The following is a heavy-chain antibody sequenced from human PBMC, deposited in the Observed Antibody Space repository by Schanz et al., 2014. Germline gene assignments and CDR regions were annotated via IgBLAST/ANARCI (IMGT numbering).Heavy chain of an antibody. CDR3: ARDASSSDYHLAH. CDR2: ISDSGTYT. D-gene: IGHD3-22*01. CDR1: GITFSSHS. Sequence: PGGSLRLSCAASGITFSSHSFNWVRQAPGKGLEWLSYISDSGTYTNYADSVKGRFTISRDNAKSSLYLQMNSLRVEDTAFYYCARDASSSDYHLAHWGQGTLXTVSS. J-gene: IGHJ4*02. V-gene: IGHV3-21*05.